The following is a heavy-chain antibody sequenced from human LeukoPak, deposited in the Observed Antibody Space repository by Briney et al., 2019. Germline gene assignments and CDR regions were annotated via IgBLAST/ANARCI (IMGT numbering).Heavy chain of an antibody. J-gene: IGHJ4*02. CDR1: GGSISSGDYY. CDR3: ARVINTRNWGASGQFDY. V-gene: IGHV4-30-4*08. CDR2: INYFGNT. Sequence: SQTLSLTCTVSGGSISSGDYYWSWIRQPPGKGLEWIGFINYFGNTYYNPSLKSRTTISLGTSKNQFSLKLIFVTAADTAVYYCARVINTRNWGASGQFDYWGQGALVTVSS. D-gene: IGHD1-26*01.